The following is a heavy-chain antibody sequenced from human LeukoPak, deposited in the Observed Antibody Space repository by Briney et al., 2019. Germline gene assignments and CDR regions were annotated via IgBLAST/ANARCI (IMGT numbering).Heavy chain of an antibody. Sequence: ASVKVSCKVSGYTLTELSMHWVRQAPGKGLEWMGGFDPEDGETVYAQKFQGRVTMTEDTSTDTAYMELSSLRSEDTAVYYCATVVVCGGDCFGFDPWGQGTLVTVSS. J-gene: IGHJ5*02. CDR2: FDPEDGET. CDR3: ATVVVCGGDCFGFDP. CDR1: GYTLTELS. D-gene: IGHD2-21*02. V-gene: IGHV1-24*01.